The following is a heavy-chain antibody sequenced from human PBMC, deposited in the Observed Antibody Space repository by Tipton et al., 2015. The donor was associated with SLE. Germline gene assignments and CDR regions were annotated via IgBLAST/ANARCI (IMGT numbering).Heavy chain of an antibody. V-gene: IGHV3-9*01. CDR3: AKDREYQVPSTAFDP. Sequence: SLRLSCAASGFNFDDNTMYWVRQVPGKGLEWVSGISWNSGSIDYADSVKGRFTISRDNAKNSLFLQMNSLRPEDTAFYFCAKDREYQVPSTAFDPWGQGTLVTVSS. J-gene: IGHJ5*02. D-gene: IGHD2/OR15-2a*01. CDR2: ISWNSGSI. CDR1: GFNFDDNT.